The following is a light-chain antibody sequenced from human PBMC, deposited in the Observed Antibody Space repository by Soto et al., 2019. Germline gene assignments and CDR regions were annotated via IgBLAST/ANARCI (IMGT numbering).Light chain of an antibody. CDR3: RQYGRSPLT. J-gene: IGKJ4*01. Sequence: LVLTQSPGTLSLSPGERSTLSCTVSQTVSSNFLAWYQEKPGQGPRLLIYGASTRATGIPDRFRGSGSGTDFTLTISRLDPEDFAVYYCRQYGRSPLTFGGGTKVDI. V-gene: IGKV3-20*01. CDR2: GAS. CDR1: QTVSSNF.